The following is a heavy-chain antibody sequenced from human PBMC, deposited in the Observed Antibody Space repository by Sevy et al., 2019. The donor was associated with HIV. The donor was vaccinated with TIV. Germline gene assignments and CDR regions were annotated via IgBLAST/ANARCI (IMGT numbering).Heavy chain of an antibody. CDR1: GASISSNTYY. V-gene: IGHV4-39*02. CDR2: IYFSGSA. J-gene: IGHJ4*02. Sequence: SETLSLTCTVSGASISSNTYYWGWIRQPPGQDLDWIGSIYFSGSAYYNPSLKGRVTISVDTSKNQFSLKVRSVTATDTAVYYCAREGPRIAQFDNWGQGTLVTVSS. CDR3: AREGPRIAQFDN. D-gene: IGHD6-13*01.